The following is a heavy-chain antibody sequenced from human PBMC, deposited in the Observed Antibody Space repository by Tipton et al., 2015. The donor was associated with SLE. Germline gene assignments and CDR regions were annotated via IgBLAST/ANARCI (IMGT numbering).Heavy chain of an antibody. V-gene: IGHV4-59*01. CDR2: IYYSGST. CDR3: ARVLGSRYCTNGVCTSPYYFYYYMDV. Sequence: LRLSCTLSGDSLSGYYWSWIRQPPGKRLEWVGYIYYSGSTNYNPSLGDRVTISLDTSKNQFSLNLSSVTAADTALYYCARVLGSRYCTNGVCTSPYYFYYYMDVWGRGTSVTVSS. D-gene: IGHD2-8*01. CDR1: GDSLSGYY. J-gene: IGHJ6*03.